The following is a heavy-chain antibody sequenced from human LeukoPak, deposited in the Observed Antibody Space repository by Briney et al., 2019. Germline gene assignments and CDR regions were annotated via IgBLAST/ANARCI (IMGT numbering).Heavy chain of an antibody. CDR2: IYYSGST. D-gene: IGHD3-10*01. V-gene: IGHV4-59*01. J-gene: IGHJ5*02. Sequence: SETLSLTCTVSGESISGYYWSWIRQPPGKGLEWIGYIYYSGSTNYNPSLKSRVTISVDTSKNQFSLRLTSVTAADTALYYCARGVSPRDWFDPWGQGTLVTVSS. CDR3: ARGVSPRDWFDP. CDR1: GESISGYY.